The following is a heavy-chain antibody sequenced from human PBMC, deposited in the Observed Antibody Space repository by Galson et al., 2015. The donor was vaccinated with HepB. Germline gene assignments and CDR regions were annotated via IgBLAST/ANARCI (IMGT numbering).Heavy chain of an antibody. CDR3: ARDSASWSRDY. V-gene: IGHV3-69-1*02. Sequence: SLRLSCAAPGFTFSPYGMTWVRQAPGKGLEWVSTIGSGDHKFYSDSPKGRFTISRDNDKNSVYLQMTGLSAEDTAVYYCARDSASWSRDYWGQGTLVTVSS. CDR2: IGSGDHK. D-gene: IGHD6-19*01. J-gene: IGHJ4*02. CDR1: GFTFSPYG.